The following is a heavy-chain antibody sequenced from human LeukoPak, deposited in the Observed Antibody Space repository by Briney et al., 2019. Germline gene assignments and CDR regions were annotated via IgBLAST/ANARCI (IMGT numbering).Heavy chain of an antibody. D-gene: IGHD3-16*01. CDR2: IYYSGST. CDR3: AHFRGGAFDF. Sequence: SETLSLTCTVSGGSISSTNYYWGWIRQPPGKGLEWIGSIYYSGSTYYNPSLKSRVTISVDTSKNQFSLRLSSVTAADTAMYYCAHFRGGAFDFWGQGTMVTVSS. CDR1: GGSISSTNYY. V-gene: IGHV4-39*01. J-gene: IGHJ3*01.